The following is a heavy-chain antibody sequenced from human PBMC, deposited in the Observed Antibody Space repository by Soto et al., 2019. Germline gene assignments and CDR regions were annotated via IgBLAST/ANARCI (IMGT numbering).Heavy chain of an antibody. CDR3: ETGNKGMDSCGMDV. CDR1: GFTFSSYW. Sequence: GGSLRLSCAASGFTFSSYWMHWVRQAPGKGLVWVSRINSAGSSTSYADSVKGRFTISRDNSKNTLYLQMDSLRAEDTAMYYCETGNKGMDSCGMDVWVQGTTVTVAS. J-gene: IGHJ6*02. CDR2: INSAGSST. D-gene: IGHD2-2*03. V-gene: IGHV3-74*01.